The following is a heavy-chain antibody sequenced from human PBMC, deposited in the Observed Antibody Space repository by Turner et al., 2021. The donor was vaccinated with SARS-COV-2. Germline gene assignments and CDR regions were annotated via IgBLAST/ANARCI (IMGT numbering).Heavy chain of an antibody. D-gene: IGHD1-26*01. Sequence: QVQLVGSGGGVVQPGRSLRLSCAASGFTFSNYAMHWVRQAPGKGLEWVAVRSYDGSNKYYADSVKGRFTISRDNSKNTLDLQMNSLRAEDTAVYYCARDRIIWDRGVYYYYGMDVWGQGTTVTVSS. CDR3: ARDRIIWDRGVYYYYGMDV. V-gene: IGHV3-30-3*01. J-gene: IGHJ6*02. CDR2: RSYDGSNK. CDR1: GFTFSNYA.